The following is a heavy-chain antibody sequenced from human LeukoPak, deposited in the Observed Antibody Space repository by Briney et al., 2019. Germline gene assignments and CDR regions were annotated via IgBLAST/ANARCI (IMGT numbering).Heavy chain of an antibody. CDR1: GGSISTYY. Sequence: SETLSLTCTVSGGSISTYYWSWIRQPPGKALEWIGYIYYSGSTNYNPSLKSRVTISVDTSKNQFSLKLSSVTAADTAVYYCVRYYSSGWTNWFDPWGQGTLVTVSP. D-gene: IGHD6-19*01. J-gene: IGHJ5*02. CDR3: VRYYSSGWTNWFDP. CDR2: IYYSGST. V-gene: IGHV4-59*01.